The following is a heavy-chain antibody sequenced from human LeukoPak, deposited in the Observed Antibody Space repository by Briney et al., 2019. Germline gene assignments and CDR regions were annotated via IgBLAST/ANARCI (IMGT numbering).Heavy chain of an antibody. V-gene: IGHV3-43*02. J-gene: IGHJ4*02. Sequence: PGGSLRLSCAASGFIFSDYNMPWVRQVPGKGLEWVSIISGDGGRTSYADSVKGRVTISRDNSKNSLYLQVNSLRTEDTAFYYCAKDVSGSIDSWGQGTLVTVSS. CDR2: ISGDGGRT. CDR1: GFIFSDYN. D-gene: IGHD5/OR15-5a*01. CDR3: AKDVSGSIDS.